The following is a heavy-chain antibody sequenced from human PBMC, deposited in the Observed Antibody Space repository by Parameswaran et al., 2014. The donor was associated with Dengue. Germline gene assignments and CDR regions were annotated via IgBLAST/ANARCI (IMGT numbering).Heavy chain of an antibody. D-gene: IGHD7-27*01. CDR2: INPSGGST. CDR3: AREARQTTELGLDY. J-gene: IGHJ4*02. V-gene: IGHV1-46*01. Sequence: WVRQAPGQGLEWMGIINPSGGSTSYAQKFQGRVTMTRDTSTSTVYMELSSLRSEDTAVYYCAREARQTTELGLDYWGQGTLVTVSS.